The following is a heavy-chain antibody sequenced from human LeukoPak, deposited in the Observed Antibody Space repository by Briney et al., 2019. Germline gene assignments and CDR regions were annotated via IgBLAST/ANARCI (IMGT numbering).Heavy chain of an antibody. V-gene: IGHV3-66*04. CDR3: ARHVPLGIVVVPAAIVAFDI. J-gene: IGHJ3*02. D-gene: IGHD2-2*02. CDR2: IFSGGAT. Sequence: GGSLRLSCAASGFTVSSSYMSWVRQAPGKGLEWVSVIFSGGATYYADSVKGRFTVSRDSSKNTLYLHMNSLRAEDTAVYYCARHVPLGIVVVPAAIVAFDIWGQGTMVTVSS. CDR1: GFTVSSSY.